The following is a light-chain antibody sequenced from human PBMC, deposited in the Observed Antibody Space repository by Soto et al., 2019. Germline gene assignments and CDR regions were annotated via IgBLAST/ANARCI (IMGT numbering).Light chain of an antibody. V-gene: IGKV4-1*01. CDR3: QQFYKTPLT. CDR1: QSVSSY. J-gene: IGKJ1*01. Sequence: EIVLTQSPVTLSLSPGERATLSCRASQSVSSYLAWYQQKPGQPPKLLIYWASTRESGVPDRFSGSGSGTDFTLTISSLQAEDVAVYYCQQFYKTPLTFGQGTK. CDR2: WAS.